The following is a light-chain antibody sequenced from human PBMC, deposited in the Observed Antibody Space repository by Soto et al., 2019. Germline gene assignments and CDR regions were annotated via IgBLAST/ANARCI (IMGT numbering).Light chain of an antibody. CDR2: AAS. CDR3: QQCNSDPLA. CDR1: QGISSY. V-gene: IGKV1-9*01. J-gene: IGKJ4*02. Sequence: DIQMTQSPSSLSASVGDRVTITCRASQGISSYLAWYQQKPGKAPKLLIYAASTLKSGVPSRFSGSGSGTEFTLTISSLQPEDFATYYCQQCNSDPLAFGGGTKVDIK.